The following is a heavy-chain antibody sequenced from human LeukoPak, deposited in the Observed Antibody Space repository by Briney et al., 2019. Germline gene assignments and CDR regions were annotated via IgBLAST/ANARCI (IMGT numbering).Heavy chain of an antibody. V-gene: IGHV3-7*01. CDR1: GFTFSLYW. D-gene: IGHD5-12*01. CDR2: IKQDGSEK. J-gene: IGHJ6*03. Sequence: GGSLRLSCAASGFTFSLYWMSWVRQAPGKGLEWVANIKQDGSEKYYVDSVKGRFTVSRDNAKNSLDLQMNSLRAEDTAVYYCAREHSGYDFPGRDYYYMDVWGKGTTVTVSS. CDR3: AREHSGYDFPGRDYYYMDV.